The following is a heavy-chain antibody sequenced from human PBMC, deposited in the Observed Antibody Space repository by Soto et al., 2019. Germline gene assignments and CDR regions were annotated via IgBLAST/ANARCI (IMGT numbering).Heavy chain of an antibody. CDR1: GFIFENFG. CDR3: AKNQGVELVPLATVDWFDP. CDR2: ISGSGFKK. Sequence: PGGSLRLSCAASGFIFENFGMSWVRQAPGKXLEWISSISGSGFKKYYADSVKGQFTISRDNSKSTVYLELNNLSAEDTAVYHCAKNQGVELVPLATVDWFDPWGQGSVVTVSS. V-gene: IGHV3-23*01. J-gene: IGHJ5*02. D-gene: IGHD1-26*01.